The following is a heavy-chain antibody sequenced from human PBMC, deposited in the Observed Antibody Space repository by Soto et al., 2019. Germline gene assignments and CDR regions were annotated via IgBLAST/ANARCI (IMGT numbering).Heavy chain of an antibody. D-gene: IGHD6-19*01. V-gene: IGHV3-11*01. CDR3: AKAGGRGWDLDN. Sequence: QVQLVESGGDLVRPGGSLRLSCAASGFTFSVYYMSWIRQAPGKGLEWVSHISGSGKTIYYADSVKGRFSISRDNAEKSLYLQMNSLRGEDTAVYYCAKAGGRGWDLDNWGQGTLVTVSS. CDR2: ISGSGKTI. CDR1: GFTFSVYY. J-gene: IGHJ4*02.